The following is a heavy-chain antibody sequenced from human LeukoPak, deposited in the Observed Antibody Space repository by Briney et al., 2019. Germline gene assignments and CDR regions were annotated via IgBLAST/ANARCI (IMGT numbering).Heavy chain of an antibody. CDR2: ISAYNGNT. D-gene: IGHD2-2*01. J-gene: IGHJ6*02. CDR1: GYTFTSYG. Sequence: GASVKVSCKASGYTFTSYGISWVRQAPGQGLEWMGWISAYNGNTNYAQKLQGRVTMTTDTSTSTAYMELRSLRSDDTAVYYCAIQLVVPAATGVPNYYYYGMDVWGQGTTVTVSS. V-gene: IGHV1-18*01. CDR3: AIQLVVPAATGVPNYYYYGMDV.